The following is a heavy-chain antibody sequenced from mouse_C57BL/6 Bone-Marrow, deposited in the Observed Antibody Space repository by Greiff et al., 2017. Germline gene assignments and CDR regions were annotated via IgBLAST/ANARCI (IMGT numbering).Heavy chain of an antibody. V-gene: IGHV14-2*01. CDR2: IDPEDGET. CDR1: GFNIKDYY. J-gene: IGHJ3*01. D-gene: IGHD1-1*01. CDR3: TTCYYEGFAY. Sequence: EVQLQQSGAELVKPGASVKLSCTASGFNIKDYYIHWVKQRTEQGLEWIGRIDPEDGETKYAPKFQDKATITADTSSNTAYLQLSSLTSEDTAVYYCTTCYYEGFAYWGQGTLVTVSA.